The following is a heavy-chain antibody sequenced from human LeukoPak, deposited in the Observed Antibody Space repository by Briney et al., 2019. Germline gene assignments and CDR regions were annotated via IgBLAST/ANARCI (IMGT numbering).Heavy chain of an antibody. V-gene: IGHV3-11*03. CDR1: GFTFSDYY. CDR3: VGFYYSAFFDY. D-gene: IGHD4/OR15-4a*01. J-gene: IGHJ4*02. Sequence: GGSLRLSCAVSGFTFSDYYMSWIRQAPGKGLEWPSYISGSGDYTNYADSVKGRFTISRDNAKKSPYLQMNSLRADDTAVYYCVGFYYSAFFDYWGQGTLVTVSS. CDR2: ISGSGDYT.